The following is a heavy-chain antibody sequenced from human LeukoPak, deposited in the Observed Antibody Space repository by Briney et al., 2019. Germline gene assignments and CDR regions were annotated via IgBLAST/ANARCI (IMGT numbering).Heavy chain of an antibody. J-gene: IGHJ4*02. Sequence: GGSLRLSCAASGFTFSSYAMSWVRQAPGKGLEWVSVISGSGGRTYYADSVKGRFTISRDNSKNTLYLQMNSLRAEDTAVYYCAKETTKTPFRPGEATPTKGYFDYWGQGTLVTVSS. CDR1: GFTFSSYA. V-gene: IGHV3-23*01. CDR3: AKETTKTPFRPGEATPTKGYFDY. D-gene: IGHD3-16*01. CDR2: ISGSGGRT.